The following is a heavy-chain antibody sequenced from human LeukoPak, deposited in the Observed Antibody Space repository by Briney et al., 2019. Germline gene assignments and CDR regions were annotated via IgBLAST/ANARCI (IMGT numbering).Heavy chain of an antibody. CDR1: GFTVSSNY. Sequence: GGSLRLSCAASGFTVSSNYMCWVRQAPGKGLEWVSVIYSGGSTYYADSVKGRFTISRDNSKNTLYLQMNSLRAEDTAVYYCARVPYYYDSSGPQDPYYFDYWGQGTLVTVSS. V-gene: IGHV3-53*01. J-gene: IGHJ4*02. D-gene: IGHD3-22*01. CDR2: IYSGGST. CDR3: ARVPYYYDSSGPQDPYYFDY.